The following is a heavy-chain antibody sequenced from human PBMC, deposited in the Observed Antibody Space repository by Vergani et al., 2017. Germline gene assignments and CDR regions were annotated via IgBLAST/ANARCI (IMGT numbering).Heavy chain of an antibody. J-gene: IGHJ4*02. CDR3: AKDLSVVEAADDF. CDR1: GFSFTSYG. Sequence: EVQLVTSGGGLVQPGGSLRLSCAASGFSFTSYGMHWVRQPPGKGLEWVSSISSSDSRTYYADSVRGRVTISRDNSKNTVYLQMDDLRAEDTAVYYCAKDLSVVEAADDFRGQGTLVTVSS. V-gene: IGHV3-23*04. CDR2: ISSSDSRT. D-gene: IGHD6-13*01.